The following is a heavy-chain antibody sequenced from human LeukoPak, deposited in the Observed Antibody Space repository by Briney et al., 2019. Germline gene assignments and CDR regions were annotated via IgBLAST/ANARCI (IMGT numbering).Heavy chain of an antibody. V-gene: IGHV1-69*13. CDR3: ARLPQGEQWLVYYGMDV. Sequence: SVKVSCKASGGTFSSYAISWVRQAPGQELEWMGGIIPIFGTANYAQKFQGRVTITADESTSTAYMELSSLRSEDTAVYYCARLPQGEQWLVYYGMDVWGQGTTVTVSS. J-gene: IGHJ6*02. CDR2: IIPIFGTA. CDR1: GGTFSSYA. D-gene: IGHD6-19*01.